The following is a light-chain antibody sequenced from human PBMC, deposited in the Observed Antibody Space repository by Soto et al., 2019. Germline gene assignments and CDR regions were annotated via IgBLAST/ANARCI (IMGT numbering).Light chain of an antibody. V-gene: IGLV1-44*01. CDR1: SSNIGSNP. CDR2: NND. J-gene: IGLJ7*01. Sequence: QTVVTQPPSASGAPGQTVTISCSGSSSNIGSNPVNWYQQFPGTAPRLLIHNNDQRPSGVPDRFSGSRRGTSASLAISGLQSENEADYFCSAWDDSLPGPVFGGGTQLTVL. CDR3: SAWDDSLPGPV.